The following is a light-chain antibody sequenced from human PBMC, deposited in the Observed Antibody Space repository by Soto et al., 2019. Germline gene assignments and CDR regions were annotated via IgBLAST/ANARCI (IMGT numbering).Light chain of an antibody. CDR3: QQCRNWPLT. Sequence: EIVMTQSPATLSVSPGEGATLSCKASQNVYNNLAWYQQRPGQPPRLLIYDASTRATGISARFSGSAYGTEFTITISSLQSEDFAEYFCQQCRNWPLTFGGGTKVEIK. CDR2: DAS. V-gene: IGKV3-15*01. CDR1: QNVYNN. J-gene: IGKJ4*01.